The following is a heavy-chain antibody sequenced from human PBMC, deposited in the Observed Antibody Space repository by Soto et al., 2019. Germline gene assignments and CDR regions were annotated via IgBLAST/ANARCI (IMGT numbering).Heavy chain of an antibody. V-gene: IGHV4-59*08. CDR1: GGSISSYY. CDR3: ARHSQVYDILTGYYSSHWFDP. Sequence: SETLSLTCTVSGGSISSYYWSWIRQSPGKGLEWIGYIYYSGSTDYNPSLKGRVTISVDASKNQFSLKLSSVTAADTAVYYCARHSQVYDILTGYYSSHWFDPWGQGTLVTVSS. CDR2: IYYSGST. J-gene: IGHJ5*02. D-gene: IGHD3-9*01.